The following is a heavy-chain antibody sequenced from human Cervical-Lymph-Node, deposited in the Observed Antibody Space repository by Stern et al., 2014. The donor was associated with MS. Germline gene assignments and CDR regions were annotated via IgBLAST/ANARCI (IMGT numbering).Heavy chain of an antibody. CDR2: IIPSIGIA. CDR3: ARDGGGVDI. CDR1: GGTFSSYA. V-gene: IGHV1-69*17. J-gene: IGHJ3*02. Sequence: VQLVESGAEVKKPGSSVKVSCKASGGTFSSYAIRWVRQAPGQGLEWVGGIIPSIGIANHAQKFQGRVTITADNSTNTGYMELSSLRSEDTALYYCARDGGGVDIWGQGTMVSVSS. D-gene: IGHD2-8*01.